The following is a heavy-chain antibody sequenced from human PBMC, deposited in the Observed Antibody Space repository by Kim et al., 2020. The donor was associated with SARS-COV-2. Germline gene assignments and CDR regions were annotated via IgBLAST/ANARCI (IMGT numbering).Heavy chain of an antibody. CDR2: ISWNSGSI. Sequence: GGSLRLSCAASGFTFDDYAMHWVRQAPGKGLEWVSGISWNSGSIGYADSVKGRFTISRDNAKNSLYLQMNSLRAEDTALYYCATFDWGSGSYYTPFDYWGQGTLVTVSS. J-gene: IGHJ4*02. CDR3: ATFDWGSGSYYTPFDY. V-gene: IGHV3-9*01. CDR1: GFTFDDYA. D-gene: IGHD3-10*01.